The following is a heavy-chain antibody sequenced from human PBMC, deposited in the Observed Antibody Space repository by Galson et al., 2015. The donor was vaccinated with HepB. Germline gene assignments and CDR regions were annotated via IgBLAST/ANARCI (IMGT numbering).Heavy chain of an antibody. V-gene: IGHV3-30*04. J-gene: IGHJ5*02. CDR3: ARVFGIWELTSWLDP. D-gene: IGHD1-7*01. CDR2: ISYDGSND. Sequence: SLRLSCAASGFTFTNYAMHWVRQSPGKGLEWLAVISYDGSNDYYADSVKGRFTVSRDNSRNTVFLQVNSLTTEDTAIYYCARVFGIWELTSWLDPWGQGTLVIVSS. CDR1: GFTFTNYA.